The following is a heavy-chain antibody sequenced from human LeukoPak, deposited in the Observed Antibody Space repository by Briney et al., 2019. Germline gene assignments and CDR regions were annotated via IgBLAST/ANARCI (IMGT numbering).Heavy chain of an antibody. CDR1: GGSFSGYY. CDR2: IYYSGST. Sequence: SETLSLTCAVYGGSFSGYYWSWIRQPPGKGLEWIGYIYYSGSTNYNPSLKSRVTISVDTSKNQFSLKLSSVTAADTAVYYCARVRAWLEPYYFDYWGQGTLVTVSS. CDR3: ARVRAWLEPYYFDY. V-gene: IGHV4-59*01. D-gene: IGHD6-19*01. J-gene: IGHJ4*02.